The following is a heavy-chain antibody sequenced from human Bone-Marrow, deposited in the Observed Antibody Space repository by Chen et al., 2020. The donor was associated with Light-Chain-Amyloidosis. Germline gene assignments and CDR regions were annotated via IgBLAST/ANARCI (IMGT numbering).Heavy chain of an antibody. CDR2: IYPDDSDA. V-gene: IGHV5-51*01. CDR1: GYTFPNYW. J-gene: IGHJ4*02. Sequence: LKISCKGSGYTFPNYWIGWVRQMPGKGLEWMGVIYPDDSDARYSPSFEGQVTISADKSITTAXXXXXXXXASXTAMYYCARRRDGYNFDYWGQGTLVTVSS. D-gene: IGHD5-12*01. CDR3: ARRRDGYNFDY.